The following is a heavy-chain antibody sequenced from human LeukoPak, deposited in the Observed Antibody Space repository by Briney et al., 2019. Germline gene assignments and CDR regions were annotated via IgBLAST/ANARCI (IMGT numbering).Heavy chain of an antibody. D-gene: IGHD6-13*01. Sequence: GGSLRLSCAASGFTFSSYEMNWVRQAPGEGLEWVANIKQDGSEKYYADSVKGRLTVSRDNAENSLYLQMNSLRAEDTALYYCASFIAAAAHGRGAFDIWGQGTMVTVSS. V-gene: IGHV3-7*03. CDR1: GFTFSSYE. J-gene: IGHJ3*02. CDR2: IKQDGSEK. CDR3: ASFIAAAAHGRGAFDI.